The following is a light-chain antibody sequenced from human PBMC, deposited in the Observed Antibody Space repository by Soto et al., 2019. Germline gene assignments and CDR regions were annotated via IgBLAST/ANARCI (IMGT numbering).Light chain of an antibody. V-gene: IGKV3-20*01. J-gene: IGKJ4*01. CDR1: QSVSNSY. CDR2: RVS. Sequence: EVVLTQSPAILSLSPGERATLSCRASQSVSNSYFAWYQQKPGQAPRVLIYRVSTRATGIPDMFSGGGSGTDFTLTISRLEPEDFAVYYCQQYGNVPLTFGGGTNVEIK. CDR3: QQYGNVPLT.